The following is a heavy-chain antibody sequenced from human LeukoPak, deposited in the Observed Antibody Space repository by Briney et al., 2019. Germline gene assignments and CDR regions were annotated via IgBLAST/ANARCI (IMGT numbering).Heavy chain of an antibody. Sequence: PSETLSLTCAVYGGSFSGYYWSWIRQPPGKGLEWIGEINHSGSTNYNPSLKSRVTISVDTSKNQFSLKLSSVTAADTDVYYCAGPGIAAAGTDFAIWGQGTLVTVSS. D-gene: IGHD6-13*01. CDR1: GGSFSGYY. V-gene: IGHV4-34*01. CDR2: INHSGST. CDR3: AGPGIAAAGTDFAI. J-gene: IGHJ4*02.